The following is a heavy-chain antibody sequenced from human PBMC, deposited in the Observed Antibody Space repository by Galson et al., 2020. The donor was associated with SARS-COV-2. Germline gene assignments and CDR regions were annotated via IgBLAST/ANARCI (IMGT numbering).Heavy chain of an antibody. J-gene: IGHJ4*02. CDR1: GYTFSSYW. CDR2: IDPSDSYT. CDR3: AISRVAVAAAPNDY. Sequence: HGESLKISSKGSGYTFSSYWISWVRQMPGKGLEWMGRIDPSDSYTKYSPSFQGHVTISADKSTSTAYLQWSSLKASDTATYYCAISRVAVAAAPNDYWGQGSLVTVSS. D-gene: IGHD2-2*01. V-gene: IGHV5-10-1*01.